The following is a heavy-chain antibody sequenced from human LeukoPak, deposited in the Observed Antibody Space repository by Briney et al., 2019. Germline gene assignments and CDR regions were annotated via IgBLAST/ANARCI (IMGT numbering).Heavy chain of an antibody. D-gene: IGHD5-12*01. Sequence: SETLSLTCTVSGGSISSSGYYWGWIRQPPGKGLEWIGYIYYSGSTNYNPSLKSRVTISVDTSKNQFSLKLSSVTAADTAVYYCAGSIVATISPDYWGQGTPVTVSS. V-gene: IGHV4-61*05. CDR2: IYYSGST. J-gene: IGHJ4*02. CDR1: GGSISSSGYY. CDR3: AGSIVATISPDY.